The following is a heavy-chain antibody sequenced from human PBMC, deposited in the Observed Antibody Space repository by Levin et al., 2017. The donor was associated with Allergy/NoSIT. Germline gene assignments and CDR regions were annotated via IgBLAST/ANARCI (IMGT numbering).Heavy chain of an antibody. J-gene: IGHJ4*02. Sequence: KASETLSLTCTVSGGSISSSSYYWGWIRQPPGKGLEWIGSIYYSGSTYYNPSLKSRVTISVDTSKNRFSLKLSSVTAADTAVYYCARESSFIHGDYVYYWGQGTLVTVSS. CDR1: GGSISSSSYY. D-gene: IGHD3-16*01. CDR2: IYYSGST. V-gene: IGHV4-39*07. CDR3: ARESSFIHGDYVYY.